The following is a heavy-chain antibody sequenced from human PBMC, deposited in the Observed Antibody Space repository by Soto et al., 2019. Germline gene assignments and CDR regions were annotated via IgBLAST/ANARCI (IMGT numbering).Heavy chain of an antibody. CDR1: GFTFSSYS. CDR3: AREKCGYSGYDLVPGEY. CDR2: ISSSSSTI. V-gene: IGHV3-48*02. D-gene: IGHD5-12*01. Sequence: EVQLVESGGGLVQPGGSLRLSCAASGFTFSSYSMNWVRQAPGKGLEWVSYISSSSSTIYYADSVKGRFTISRDNANYSLYLQRNSLTDDETAVYYCAREKCGYSGYDLVPGEYGCQGTRVTVSS. J-gene: IGHJ4*02.